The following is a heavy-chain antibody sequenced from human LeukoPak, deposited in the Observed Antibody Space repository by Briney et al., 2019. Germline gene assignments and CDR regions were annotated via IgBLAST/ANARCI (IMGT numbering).Heavy chain of an antibody. CDR3: ARDKDWAFDY. J-gene: IGHJ4*02. V-gene: IGHV3-21*05. Sequence: GGSLRLSCAASGFIFRHYTMTWVRQAPGKGLEWLSHIRSSGGDIRYADSVKGRFTISRDDAKNSLFLQLNSLRAEDTAVYYCARDKDWAFDYWGQGTLVTVS. CDR1: GFIFRHYT. CDR2: IRSSGGDI. D-gene: IGHD3/OR15-3a*01.